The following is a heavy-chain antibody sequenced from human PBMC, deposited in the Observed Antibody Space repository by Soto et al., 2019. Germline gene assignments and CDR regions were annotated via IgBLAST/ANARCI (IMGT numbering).Heavy chain of an antibody. CDR1: GDTFGSAS. CDR2: IIPMLGKP. CDR3: ARLGRGAFDP. D-gene: IGHD7-27*01. V-gene: IGHV1-69*01. Sequence: QVQLVQSGAEVRKAGSSVKVSCQASGDTFGSASINWVRQAPGQGLEWMGGIIPMLGKPNYAQFFQDRRTITADESANTAYMELRSLRSEDTAVYFCARLGRGAFDPWGQGTPVTFSS. J-gene: IGHJ5*02.